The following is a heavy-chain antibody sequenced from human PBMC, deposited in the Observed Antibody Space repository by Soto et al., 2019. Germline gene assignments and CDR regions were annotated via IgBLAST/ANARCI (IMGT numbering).Heavy chain of an antibody. CDR2: ISSSSSYI. Sequence: EVQLVESGGGLVKPGGSLRLSCAASGFTLSSYSMNWVRQAPGKGLEWVSSISSSSSYIYYADSVKGRFTISRDNAKNSLYLQMNSLLAEDTAVYYCARAGRIVVVVAATHNWFDPWGQGTLVTVSS. CDR1: GFTLSSYS. D-gene: IGHD2-15*01. CDR3: ARAGRIVVVVAATHNWFDP. J-gene: IGHJ5*02. V-gene: IGHV3-21*01.